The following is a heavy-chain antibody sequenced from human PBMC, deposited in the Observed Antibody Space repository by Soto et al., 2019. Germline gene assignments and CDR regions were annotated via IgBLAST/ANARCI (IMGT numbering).Heavy chain of an antibody. Sequence: PSETRSLTLKLSGDSYSISTYSWSWTPQPPGKALQWIGFIYQRGVTSYNPSLASRVSISLDRSNNQCSLKLKSVTAADTAVYFCAGMPYTSGLRFDPWGPGTLVTVSS. V-gene: IGHV4-30-2*01. D-gene: IGHD6-19*01. CDR3: AGMPYTSGLRFDP. CDR1: GDSYSISTYS. J-gene: IGHJ5*02. CDR2: IYQRGVT.